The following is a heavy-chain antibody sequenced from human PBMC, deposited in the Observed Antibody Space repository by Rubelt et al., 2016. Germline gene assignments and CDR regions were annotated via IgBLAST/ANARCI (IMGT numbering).Heavy chain of an antibody. CDR1: GGSFSGYY. V-gene: IGHV4-34*01. CDR3: ARQSGNSRFDY. Sequence: QVQLQQWGAGLLKPSETLSLTCAVYGGSFSGYYWSWIRQPPGKGLEWIGEINHSGSTNYNPSLKSRVSISVDTSKNQFSLKVGSVTAADTAVYYCARQSGNSRFDYWGQGTLVTVSS. J-gene: IGHJ4*02. D-gene: IGHD3-3*01. CDR2: INHSGST.